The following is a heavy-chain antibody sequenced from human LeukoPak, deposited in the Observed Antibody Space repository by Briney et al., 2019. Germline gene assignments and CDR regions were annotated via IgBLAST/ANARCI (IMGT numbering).Heavy chain of an antibody. J-gene: IGHJ6*04. CDR1: GFTFSSYA. D-gene: IGHD3-10*01. CDR2: ISYDGSNK. CDR3: ARELWFGESPLDV. Sequence: GGSLRLSCAASGFTFSSYAMHWVRQAPGKGLEWVAVISYDGSNKYYADSVKGRFTISRDTSKNTLYLQVNSLRAEDTAVYYCARELWFGESPLDVWGKGTTVTVSS. V-gene: IGHV3-30*01.